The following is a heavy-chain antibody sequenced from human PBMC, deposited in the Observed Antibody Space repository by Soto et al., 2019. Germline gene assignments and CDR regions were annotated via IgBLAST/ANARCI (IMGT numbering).Heavy chain of an antibody. CDR1: GFTFGNYG. CDR2: ILYDGSDK. J-gene: IGHJ5*02. CDR3: ARTIVVVGAQPNWFDP. D-gene: IGHD2-15*01. Sequence: PGGSLRLSFAASGFTFGNYGMPWVRQPPGKGLEWMSSILYDGSDKYYAEAVKGRFTISRDNSKNTLYLQMNSLRAEDTAVYYCARTIVVVGAQPNWFDPWGQGTLVTVSS. V-gene: IGHV3-30*03.